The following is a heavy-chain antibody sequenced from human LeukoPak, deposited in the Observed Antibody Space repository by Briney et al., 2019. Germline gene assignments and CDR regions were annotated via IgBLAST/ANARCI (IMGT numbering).Heavy chain of an antibody. D-gene: IGHD2-2*01. V-gene: IGHV3-21*01. CDR1: GFTFSSYS. CDR2: ISSSSSYI. CDR3: ARDLGFYCSSTSCSSVAFDI. Sequence: GGSLRLSCAASGFTFSSYSMNWVRQAPGKGLEWVSSISSSSSYIYYADSVKGRFTISRDNAKNSLYLQMNSLRAEDTVVYYCARDLGFYCSSTSCSSVAFDIWGQGTMVTVSS. J-gene: IGHJ3*02.